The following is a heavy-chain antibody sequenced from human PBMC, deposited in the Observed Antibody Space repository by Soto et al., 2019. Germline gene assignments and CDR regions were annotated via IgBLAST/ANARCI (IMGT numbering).Heavy chain of an antibody. D-gene: IGHD3-10*01. Sequence: GESLKISCETSGYNFISFWIAWVRQMPGKGLEWMGLIYPGDSDTTYSPAFQGQVTISVDRSTKTAYLQWSSVKASGTAMYYCARQAYYGSGTYYSDSWGQGTLVTVSS. J-gene: IGHJ4*02. CDR3: ARQAYYGSGTYYSDS. CDR1: GYNFISFW. V-gene: IGHV5-51*01. CDR2: IYPGDSDT.